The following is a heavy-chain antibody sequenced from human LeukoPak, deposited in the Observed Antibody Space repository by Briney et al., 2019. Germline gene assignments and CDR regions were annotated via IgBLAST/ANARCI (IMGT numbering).Heavy chain of an antibody. CDR2: IYYSGST. V-gene: IGHV4-59*01. D-gene: IGHD3-22*01. CDR1: GGSISSYY. J-gene: IGHJ4*02. CDR3: ARAGHYYDSSGYYPYFDC. Sequence: SETLSLTCTVSGGSISSYYWSWIRQPPGKGLEWIGYIYYSGSTNYNPSLKSRVTISVDTSKNQFSLKLSSVTAADTAVYYCARAGHYYDSSGYYPYFDCWAQETLVTVSS.